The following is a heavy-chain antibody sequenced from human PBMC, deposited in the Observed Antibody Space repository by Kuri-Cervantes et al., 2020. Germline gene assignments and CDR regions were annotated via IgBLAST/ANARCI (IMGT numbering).Heavy chain of an antibody. CDR1: GFIFSSYS. CDR2: INHSGST. Sequence: ESLKISCAASGFIFSSYSMNWVRQAPGKGLEWIGEINHSGSTNYNPSLKSRVTISVDTSKNQFSLKLSSVTAADTAVYYCARGGPLWFGEIWFDPWGQGTLVTVSS. V-gene: IGHV4-34*01. J-gene: IGHJ5*02. CDR3: ARGGPLWFGEIWFDP. D-gene: IGHD3-10*01.